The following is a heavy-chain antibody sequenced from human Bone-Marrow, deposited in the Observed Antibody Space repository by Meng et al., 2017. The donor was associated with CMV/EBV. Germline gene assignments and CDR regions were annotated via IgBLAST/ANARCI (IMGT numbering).Heavy chain of an antibody. CDR1: GYTFTSYD. CDR2: MNPNSGNT. V-gene: IGHV1-8*03. CDR3: ARGFGYSSSSDY. Sequence: VKVSCKASGYTFTSYDINWVRQATGQGLEWMGWMNPNSGNTGYAQKFQGRVTITRNTSISTAYMELSSLRSEDTAVYYCARGFGYSSSSDYWGQGTLVTVSS. J-gene: IGHJ4*02. D-gene: IGHD6-13*01.